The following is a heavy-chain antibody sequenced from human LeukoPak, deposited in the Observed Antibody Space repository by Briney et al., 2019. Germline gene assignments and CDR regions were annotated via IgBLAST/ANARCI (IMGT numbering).Heavy chain of an antibody. CDR2: ISFDGSSK. CDR1: GFTFSGYT. Sequence: GTSLRLSCAVSGFTFSGYTVHWVRQAPGKGLEWVAVISFDGSSKYYGDSVKGRFTISRDNSKNTLYLQMNSLRPDDTAIYYCARDTLWEWGQGTLVTVSS. CDR3: ARDTLWE. V-gene: IGHV3-30-3*01. J-gene: IGHJ4*02. D-gene: IGHD1-26*01.